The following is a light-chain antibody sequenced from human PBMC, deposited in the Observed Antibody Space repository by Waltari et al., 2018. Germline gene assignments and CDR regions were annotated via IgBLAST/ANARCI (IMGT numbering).Light chain of an antibody. Sequence: QSVLTQPPSASAAPGQEVTISCSGSTSNIGKNHVDWYQQLPGTAPKLLIYDNDKRPSGIPDRFSGSKSDTSATLGITGLQTGDEADYYCGTWDTSLSARVFGDGTKLTVL. V-gene: IGLV1-51*01. CDR3: GTWDTSLSARV. J-gene: IGLJ2*01. CDR1: TSNIGKNH. CDR2: DND.